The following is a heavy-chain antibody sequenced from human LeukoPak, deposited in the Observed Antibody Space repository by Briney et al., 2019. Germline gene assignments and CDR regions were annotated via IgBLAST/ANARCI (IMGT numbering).Heavy chain of an antibody. CDR3: AREGEIGYDLSDY. J-gene: IGHJ4*02. D-gene: IGHD5-12*01. CDR2: IIPIFGTA. Sequence: SVKVSCKASGGTFSSYAISWVRQAPGQGLEWMGGIIPIFGTAYYAQKFQGRVTITADESTSTAYMELSSLRSEDTAMYYCAREGEIGYDLSDYWGQGTLVTVSS. CDR1: GGTFSSYA. V-gene: IGHV1-69*01.